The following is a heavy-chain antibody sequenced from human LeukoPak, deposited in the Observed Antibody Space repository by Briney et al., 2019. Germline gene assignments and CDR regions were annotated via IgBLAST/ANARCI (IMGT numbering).Heavy chain of an antibody. Sequence: KSSETLSLTCTVSGGSISSSSYYWGWIRQPPGKGLEWIGATYYRGSTFYSPSLRSRVTLSLDASRHQLSLHLASVTAADTAVYYCATIGHWFRSSDHWGQGTLVTVSS. CDR3: ATIGHWFRSSDH. CDR2: TYYRGST. V-gene: IGHV4-39*01. CDR1: GGSISSSSYY. J-gene: IGHJ5*02. D-gene: IGHD3-10*01.